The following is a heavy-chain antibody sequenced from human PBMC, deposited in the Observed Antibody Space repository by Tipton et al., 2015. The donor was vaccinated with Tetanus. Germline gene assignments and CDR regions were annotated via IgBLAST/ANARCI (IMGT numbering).Heavy chain of an antibody. CDR3: ASGSTLDF. Sequence: SLRLSCAVSGFMFGNYRMNWVRQAPGKGLEWVASITANSYIYYADSVKGRFTISRDNTKNSLFLQMGSLRAGDTAVYYCASGSTLDFWGQGTLVTVSS. V-gene: IGHV3-69-1*02. J-gene: IGHJ4*02. CDR2: ITANSYI. CDR1: GFMFGNYR. D-gene: IGHD6-25*01.